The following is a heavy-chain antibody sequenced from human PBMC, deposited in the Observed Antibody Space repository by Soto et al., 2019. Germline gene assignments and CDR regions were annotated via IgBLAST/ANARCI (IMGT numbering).Heavy chain of an antibody. D-gene: IGHD6-19*01. CDR2: IYNSGHT. J-gene: IGHJ4*02. Sequence: SSETLSLTCSVSGYSISIGYFWGWIRQTPGKGLEWIASIYNSGHTYYNPSLKSRVTISVDTSKNQFSLKVRSVTAADTAVYFCARDSRTVAGLVYWCQGTLVTGSS. CDR1: GYSISIGYF. CDR3: ARDSRTVAGLVY. V-gene: IGHV4-38-2*02.